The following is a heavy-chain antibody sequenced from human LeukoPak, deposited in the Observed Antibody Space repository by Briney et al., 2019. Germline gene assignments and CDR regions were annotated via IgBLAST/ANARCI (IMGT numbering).Heavy chain of an antibody. Sequence: PGGSLRLSCAAPGFTFRSYWMHGGRQAPGKGLVGVSRIIIDGRSTSYAESVKGRFTISRDNAKNTLYLQMNSLRAEDTAVYYCARDALDYGDYPSLYYFDCWGQGTLVTVSS. CDR2: IIIDGRST. CDR1: GFTFRSYW. V-gene: IGHV3-74*01. CDR3: ARDALDYGDYPSLYYFDC. D-gene: IGHD4-17*01. J-gene: IGHJ4*02.